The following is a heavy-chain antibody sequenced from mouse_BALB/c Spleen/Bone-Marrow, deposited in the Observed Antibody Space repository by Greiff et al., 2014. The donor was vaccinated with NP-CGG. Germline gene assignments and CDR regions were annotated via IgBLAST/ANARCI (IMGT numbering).Heavy chain of an antibody. D-gene: IGHD1-1*01. V-gene: IGHV1-77*01. J-gene: IGHJ3*01. CDR2: IYPGSGSI. CDR3: ARSKYYGIRYVGGFAY. CDR1: GYTFTDYI. Sequence: VQLVESGPELVKPGASVKMSCKASGYTFTDYIITWVKQRTGQGLEWIGEIYPGSGSIYYNDKFRGKATLTADRSSNTAYMQFSSLTSEDSAVYFCARSKYYGIRYVGGFAYWGQGTLVTVST.